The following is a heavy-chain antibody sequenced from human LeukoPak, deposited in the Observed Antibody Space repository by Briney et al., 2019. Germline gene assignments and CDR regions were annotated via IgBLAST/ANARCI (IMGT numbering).Heavy chain of an antibody. J-gene: IGHJ5*02. CDR1: GFTFSSYS. V-gene: IGHV3-21*01. Sequence: GGSLRLSCAASGFTFSSYSMNWVRQAPGKGLEWVSSISSSSSYIYYADSEKGRFTISRDNAKNSLYLQMNSLRAEDTAVYYCAREISSWYRSEGRFDPWGQGTLVTVSS. CDR2: ISSSSSYI. D-gene: IGHD6-13*01. CDR3: AREISSWYRSEGRFDP.